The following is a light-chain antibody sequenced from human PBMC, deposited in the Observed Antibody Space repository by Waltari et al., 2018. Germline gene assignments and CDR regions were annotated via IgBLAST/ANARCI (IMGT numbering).Light chain of an antibody. CDR3: HSRDASGVGGA. CDR1: SLRSYY. V-gene: IGLV3-19*01. J-gene: IGLJ2*01. Sequence: TQDPAVSVALGQTVSLTCQGDSLRSYYASWYQQRPGQDPILVMYDKNSRPSGVPDRFSASSSDNTASLTITGAQAEDEAYYYGHSRDASGVGGAFGGGTKLTVL. CDR2: DKN.